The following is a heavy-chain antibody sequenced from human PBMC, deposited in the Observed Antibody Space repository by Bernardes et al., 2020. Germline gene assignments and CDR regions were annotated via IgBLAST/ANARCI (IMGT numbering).Heavy chain of an antibody. CDR1: GFTFSSYA. V-gene: IGHV3-23*01. D-gene: IGHD5-12*01. J-gene: IGHJ4*02. CDR2: ISGGGGGT. CDR3: AKRSRDGYNSQIDY. Sequence: GGSLRLSCAASGFTFSSYAMTWVRQAPGKGLEWVSTISGGGGGTYYADSVKGRFTISRDNSKNTLYLQMNSLRAEDTALYYCAKRSRDGYNSQIDYWGQGTLVTVSS.